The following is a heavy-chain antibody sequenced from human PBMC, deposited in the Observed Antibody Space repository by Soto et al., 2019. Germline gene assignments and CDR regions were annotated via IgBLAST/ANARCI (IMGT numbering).Heavy chain of an antibody. CDR2: ISNTGRTI. J-gene: IGHJ6*03. CDR1: GLNFSDYY. D-gene: IGHD2-15*01. Sequence: PGGSLRLSCAASGLNFSDYYMTWIRRAPGKGLEWLSYISNTGRTIYYADSVQGRFTISRDNARSSLSLQLNSLRAEDTAVYYCARRFKDSAGYYYMDVWGAGTTVTVSS. CDR3: ARRFKDSAGYYYMDV. V-gene: IGHV3-11*01.